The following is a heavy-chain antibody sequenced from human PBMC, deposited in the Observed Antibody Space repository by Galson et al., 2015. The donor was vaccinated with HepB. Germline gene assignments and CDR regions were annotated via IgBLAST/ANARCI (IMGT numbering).Heavy chain of an antibody. Sequence: SETLSLTCTVSGGSIRSYYWSWTRQPPGKGLEWIGYIYYNGNTNYNPSLKSRVTISVDTSKNHFSLKLSSVTAADTAVYYCARLRCGGDCYSHDSLDIWGQGTMVTVSS. CDR2: IYYNGNT. D-gene: IGHD2-21*02. J-gene: IGHJ3*02. CDR1: GGSIRSYY. CDR3: ARLRCGGDCYSHDSLDI. V-gene: IGHV4-59*01.